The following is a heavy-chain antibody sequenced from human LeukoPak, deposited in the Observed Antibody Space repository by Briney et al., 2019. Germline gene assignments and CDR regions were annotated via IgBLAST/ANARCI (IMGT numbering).Heavy chain of an antibody. CDR1: GGSFSGYY. Sequence: PETLSLTCAVYGGSFSGYYWSWIRQPPGKGLEWIGEINHSGSTNYNPSLKSRVTISVDTSKNQFSLKLSSVTAADTAVYYCARGPQGVVLRWFDPWGQGTLVTVSS. J-gene: IGHJ5*02. CDR2: INHSGST. D-gene: IGHD2-15*01. CDR3: ARGPQGVVLRWFDP. V-gene: IGHV4-34*01.